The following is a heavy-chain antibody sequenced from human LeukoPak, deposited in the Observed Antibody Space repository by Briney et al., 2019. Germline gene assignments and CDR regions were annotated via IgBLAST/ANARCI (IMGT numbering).Heavy chain of an antibody. J-gene: IGHJ4*02. Sequence: GGSLRLSCAASGFTFSSYGMHWVRQTPGKGLEWVAVMSHDGSNEYYGDSVKGRVTISRDNSKNTLFLQMHSLRAEDTATYYCARRGSSGCFDFWGQGTLVTVSS. CDR3: ARRGSSGCFDF. CDR1: GFTFSSYG. V-gene: IGHV3-30*19. D-gene: IGHD6-19*01. CDR2: MSHDGSNE.